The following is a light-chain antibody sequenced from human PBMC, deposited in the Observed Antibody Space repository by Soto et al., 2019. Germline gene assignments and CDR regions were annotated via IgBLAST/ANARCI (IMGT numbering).Light chain of an antibody. CDR2: LGS. J-gene: IGKJ2*01. Sequence: IVMTQSPLFLPVTPGEPASMSCRSSQSLLHSDGHSYLDWYLQKPGQTPQLLIYLGSNLASGVPDRFSGSGSGTDFTLKISRVEAEDVGVYYCIQVLEVPRTFGQGTKLEIK. V-gene: IGKV2-28*01. CDR1: QSLLHSDGHSY. CDR3: IQVLEVPRT.